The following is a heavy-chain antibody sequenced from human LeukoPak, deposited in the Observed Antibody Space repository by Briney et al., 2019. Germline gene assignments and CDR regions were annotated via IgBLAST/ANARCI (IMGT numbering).Heavy chain of an antibody. D-gene: IGHD4-17*01. J-gene: IGHJ4*02. V-gene: IGHV3-53*01. CDR3: AREIDYGPSLYYFDY. CDR2: IYSGGST. CDR1: GFTVSRNY. Sequence: PGGSLRLSCAASGFTVSRNYMSWVRQAPGKGLEWVSVIYSGGSTYYADSVKGRFTISRDNSKNTLYLQMNSLRAEDTAVYYCAREIDYGPSLYYFDYWGQGTLLTVSS.